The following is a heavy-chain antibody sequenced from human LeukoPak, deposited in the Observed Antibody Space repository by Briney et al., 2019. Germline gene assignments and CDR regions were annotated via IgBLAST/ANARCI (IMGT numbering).Heavy chain of an antibody. V-gene: IGHV1-18*01. CDR1: GYTFTHFG. Sequence: ASVKVSCKTSGYTFTHFGISWVRQAPGQGPEWMGWISAYSGGVRFVQKFQDRLTLTQDTSTSTAYMELRSLRPDDTAVYYCARGTSTVAVDYWGQGTLVTVSS. J-gene: IGHJ4*02. CDR3: ARGTSTVAVDY. D-gene: IGHD4-23*01. CDR2: ISAYSGGV.